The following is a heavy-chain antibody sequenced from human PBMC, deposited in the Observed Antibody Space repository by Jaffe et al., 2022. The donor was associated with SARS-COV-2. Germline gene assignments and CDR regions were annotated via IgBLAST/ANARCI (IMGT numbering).Heavy chain of an antibody. D-gene: IGHD3-22*01. CDR1: GFTFSTYG. Sequence: QVQLVESGGGVVQPGRSLRLSCAASGFTFSTYGMHWVRQAPGKGLEWVAVISYDGSIKYYGDSVKGRFTISRDNSKNTLFLQMNSLTTEDTAVYYCAKDVKSSGYFYQTDYWGQGTLVTVST. CDR2: ISYDGSIK. CDR3: AKDVKSSGYFYQTDY. V-gene: IGHV3-30*18. J-gene: IGHJ4*02.